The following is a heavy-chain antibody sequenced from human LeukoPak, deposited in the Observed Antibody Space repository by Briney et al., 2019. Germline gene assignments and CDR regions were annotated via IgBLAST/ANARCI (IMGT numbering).Heavy chain of an antibody. Sequence: SETLSLTCTVSGGSISSSSYYWAWIRQPPGKGLEWIGTIYYSGSTFYKSSLKSRVTISVDTSKNQFSLKLSSVTAADTAVYYCATQVMTTVVTPETHLDYWGQGTLVTVSS. D-gene: IGHD4-23*01. CDR2: IYYSGST. V-gene: IGHV4-39*01. CDR1: GGSISSSSYY. CDR3: ATQVMTTVVTPETHLDY. J-gene: IGHJ4*02.